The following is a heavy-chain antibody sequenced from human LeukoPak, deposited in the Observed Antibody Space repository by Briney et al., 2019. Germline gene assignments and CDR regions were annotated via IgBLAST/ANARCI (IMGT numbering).Heavy chain of an antibody. CDR2: ISSSGSTI. J-gene: IGHJ6*02. Sequence: QPGGSLRLSCAASGFTFSSYEMNWVRQAPGKGLEWVSYISSSGSTIYYADSVKGRFTISRGNAKNSLYLQMNSLRAEDTAVYYCARDNAWTAMVYYYYYGMDVWGQGTTVTVSS. CDR3: ARDNAWTAMVYYYYYGMDV. V-gene: IGHV3-48*03. CDR1: GFTFSSYE. D-gene: IGHD5-18*01.